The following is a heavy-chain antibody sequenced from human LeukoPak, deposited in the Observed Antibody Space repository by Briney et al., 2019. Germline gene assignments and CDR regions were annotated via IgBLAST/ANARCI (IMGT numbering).Heavy chain of an antibody. CDR1: GFTFSDYT. CDR3: ARAYCSSTSCSFDY. V-gene: IGHV3-21*01. D-gene: IGHD2-2*01. Sequence: GGSLRLSCAASGFTFSDYTMNWVRQAPGRGLEWVSSISSSSSYIYYADSVKGRFTISRDNAKNSLYLQMNSLRAEDTALYYCARAYCSSTSCSFDYWGQGSLVTVSS. J-gene: IGHJ4*02. CDR2: ISSSSSYI.